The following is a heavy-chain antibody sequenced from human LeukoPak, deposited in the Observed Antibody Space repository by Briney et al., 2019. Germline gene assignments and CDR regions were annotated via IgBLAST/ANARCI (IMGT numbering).Heavy chain of an antibody. Sequence: PSETLSLTCTVSGGSISSYYWSWIRQPPGKGLEWIGYIYHSGSTYYNPSLKSRVTISVDRSKNQFSLKLSSVTAADTAVYYCARGVSGFERYFDYWGQGTLVTVSS. CDR2: IYHSGST. V-gene: IGHV4-59*12. CDR3: ARGVSGFERYFDY. J-gene: IGHJ4*02. D-gene: IGHD3-22*01. CDR1: GGSISSYY.